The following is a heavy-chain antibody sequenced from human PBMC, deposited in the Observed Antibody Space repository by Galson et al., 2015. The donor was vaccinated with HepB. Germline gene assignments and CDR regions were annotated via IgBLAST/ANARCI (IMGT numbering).Heavy chain of an antibody. Sequence: SLRLSCAASGFTFSSYAMSWVRQAPGKGLEWVSCINGGGSDTYYADSVKGRFTVSRDNSKNTLYLQMDSLRAEDTAIYYCAKDGAIVGATSEAKFDYWGQGTLVTVSS. V-gene: IGHV3-23*01. CDR3: AKDGAIVGATSEAKFDY. CDR1: GFTFSSYA. J-gene: IGHJ4*02. CDR2: INGGGSDT. D-gene: IGHD1-26*01.